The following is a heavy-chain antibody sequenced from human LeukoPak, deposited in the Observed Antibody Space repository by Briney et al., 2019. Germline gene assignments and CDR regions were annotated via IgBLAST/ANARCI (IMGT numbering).Heavy chain of an antibody. CDR1: GYTFSDYY. CDR3: ARHNYDFDFDS. J-gene: IGHJ4*02. Sequence: ASVKVSCKASGYTFSDYYIHWVRQAPGQGLEWMGWISPKSGGTNYAQNFQGRVTMTRDTSINTAYMERSRLRPDDTAVYYCARHNYDFDFDSWGQGALVTVSS. V-gene: IGHV1-2*02. CDR2: ISPKSGGT. D-gene: IGHD3-3*01.